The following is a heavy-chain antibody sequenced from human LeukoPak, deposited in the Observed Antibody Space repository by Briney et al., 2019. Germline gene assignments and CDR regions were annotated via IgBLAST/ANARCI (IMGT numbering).Heavy chain of an antibody. CDR1: GFTFSSYA. CDR3: AKGSAAAVVDY. V-gene: IGHV3-23*01. J-gene: IGHJ4*02. CDR2: ISDSGGST. Sequence: GGSLRLSCAASGFTFSSYAMNWVRQAPGEGLEWVSTISDSGGSTYYADSVKGRFTNSRDNSQNTVHLQMNSLRAEDTAVYYCAKGSAAAVVDYWGQGTLVTVSS. D-gene: IGHD2-15*01.